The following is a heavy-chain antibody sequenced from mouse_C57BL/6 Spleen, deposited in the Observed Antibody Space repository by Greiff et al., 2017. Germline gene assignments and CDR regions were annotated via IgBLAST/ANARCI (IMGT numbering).Heavy chain of an antibody. J-gene: IGHJ3*01. D-gene: IGHD4-1*01. V-gene: IGHV5-16*01. CDR2: INYDGSST. CDR1: GFTFSDYY. Sequence: DVQLVESEGGLVQPGSSMKLSCTASGFTFSDYYMAWVRQVPEKGLEWVANINYDGSSTYYLDSLKSRFIISRDNAKNILYLQMSSLKSEDTATYYCARDDPVTGTFAYWGQGTLVTVSA. CDR3: ARDDPVTGTFAY.